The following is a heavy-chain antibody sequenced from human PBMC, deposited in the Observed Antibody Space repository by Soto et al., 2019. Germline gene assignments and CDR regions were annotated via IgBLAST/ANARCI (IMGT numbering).Heavy chain of an antibody. D-gene: IGHD3-22*01. CDR3: ATAQDSSGYFGRWHPHAFDI. CDR1: GYPLTELS. CDR2: FDPEDGET. V-gene: IGHV1-24*01. J-gene: IGHJ3*02. Sequence: ASVKVSCKVSGYPLTELSMHWVRHAPGKGLEWMGGFDPEDGETIYAQKFQGRVTMTADTSTDTAYMELSSVRCEDTAVYYCATAQDSSGYFGRWHPHAFDIWGQGTMVTV.